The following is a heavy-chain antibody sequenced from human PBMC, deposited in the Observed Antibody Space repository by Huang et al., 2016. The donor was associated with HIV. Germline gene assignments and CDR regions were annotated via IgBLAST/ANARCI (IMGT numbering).Heavy chain of an antibody. J-gene: IGHJ4*02. V-gene: IGHV1-3*01. CDR1: GYTFSSHA. D-gene: IGHD3-3*01. CDR3: ARDPLDIRRHFDF. Sequence: QVQLVPSGAEVKKPGTSVKVSCKTSGYTFSSHALHWLRQAPGQRPEWMGWIKGGKGETKYSQKLQGRVTITSDTSANIGYMELNSLLSEDTAVYYCARDPLDIRRHFDFWGQGSLVTVSS. CDR2: IKGGKGET.